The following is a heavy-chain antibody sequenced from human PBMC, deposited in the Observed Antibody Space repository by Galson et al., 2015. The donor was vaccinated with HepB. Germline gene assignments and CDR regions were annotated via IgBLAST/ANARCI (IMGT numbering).Heavy chain of an antibody. CDR1: GFTFSSYA. CDR2: ISYDGSNK. D-gene: IGHD3-10*01. V-gene: IGHV3-30*04. J-gene: IGHJ4*02. Sequence: SLRLSCAASGFTFSSYAMHWVRQAPGKGLEWVAVISYDGSNKYYADSVKGRFTISRDNSKNTLYLQMNSLRAEDTAVYYCARGEYYYGSGSYYTPYFDYWGQGTLVTVSS. CDR3: ARGEYYYGSGSYYTPYFDY.